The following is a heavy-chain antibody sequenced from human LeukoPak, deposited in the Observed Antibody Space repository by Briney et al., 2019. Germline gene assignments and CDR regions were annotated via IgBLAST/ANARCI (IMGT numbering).Heavy chain of an antibody. J-gene: IGHJ5*02. D-gene: IGHD2-21*02. CDR3: ARDSRIVVVTVRGEEHWFDP. CDR1: GGSIRSYY. Sequence: SETLSLTCTVSGGSIRSYYWSWIRQPPGKGLEWVGYIYYSGSTNYNPSLKSRVTISVDMSKNQFSLKLSSVTAADTAVYYCARDSRIVVVTVRGEEHWFDPWGQGTLVTVSS. CDR2: IYYSGST. V-gene: IGHV4-59*01.